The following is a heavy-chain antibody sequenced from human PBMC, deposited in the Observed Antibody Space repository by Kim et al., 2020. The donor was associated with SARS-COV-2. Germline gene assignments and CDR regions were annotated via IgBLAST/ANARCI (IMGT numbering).Heavy chain of an antibody. J-gene: IGHJ6*02. V-gene: IGHV3-15*01. CDR1: GFTFSNAW. Sequence: GGSLRLSCVVSGFTFSNAWMDWVRQAPGKGLEWVGRIRSKTDGETVEYAALVKGRFTISRDDTKNTVYLQMNSLRSEDTAVYYCTQGIGYSMNVWGQGTT. D-gene: IGHD2-2*02. CDR2: IRSKTDGETV. CDR3: TQGIGYSMNV.